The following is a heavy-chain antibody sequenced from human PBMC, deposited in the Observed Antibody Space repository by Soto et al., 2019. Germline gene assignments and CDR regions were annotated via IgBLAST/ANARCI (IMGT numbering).Heavy chain of an antibody. Sequence: QVQLVQSGAEVKKPGSSVKVSCKASGGTFSSYAISWVRQAPGQGLEWRGGIIPIFGTANYAQKFQGRVTITADKSTSTAYMELSSLRSEDTAVYYCARAASRGSYPFGYFDYWGQGTLVTVSS. V-gene: IGHV1-69*06. J-gene: IGHJ4*02. CDR1: GGTFSSYA. CDR3: ARAASRGSYPFGYFDY. CDR2: IIPIFGTA. D-gene: IGHD1-26*01.